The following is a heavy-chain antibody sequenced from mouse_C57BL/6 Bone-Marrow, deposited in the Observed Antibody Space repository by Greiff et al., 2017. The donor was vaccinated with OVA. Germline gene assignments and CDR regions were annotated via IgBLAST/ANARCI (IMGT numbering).Heavy chain of an antibody. J-gene: IGHJ3*01. Sequence: ESGPGLVKPSQSLSLTCSVTGYSITSGYYWNWIRQFPGNKLEWMGYISYDGSNNYNPSLKNRISITRDTSKNQFFLKLNSVTTEDTATYYCARDRLGRAWFAYWGQGTLVTVSA. CDR3: ARDRLGRAWFAY. CDR1: GYSITSGYY. V-gene: IGHV3-6*01. D-gene: IGHD4-1*01. CDR2: ISYDGSN.